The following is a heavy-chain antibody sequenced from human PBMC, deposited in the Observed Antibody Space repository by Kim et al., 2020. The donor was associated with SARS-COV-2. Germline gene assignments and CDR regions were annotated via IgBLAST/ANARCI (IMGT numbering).Heavy chain of an antibody. D-gene: IGHD6-19*01. Sequence: ASVKVSCKASGYTFTSYYMHWVRQAPGQGLEWMGIINPSGGSTSYAQKFQGRVTMTRDTSTSTVYMELSSLRSEDTAVYYCARVGAVAGTKSRYGMDVWGQGTTVTVSS. CDR3: ARVGAVAGTKSRYGMDV. CDR2: INPSGGST. CDR1: GYTFTSYY. V-gene: IGHV1-46*01. J-gene: IGHJ6*02.